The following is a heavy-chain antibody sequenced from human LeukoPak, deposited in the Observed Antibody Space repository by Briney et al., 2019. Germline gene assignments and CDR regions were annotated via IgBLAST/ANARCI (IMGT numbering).Heavy chain of an antibody. D-gene: IGHD3-3*01. CDR1: GYSFTTYW. V-gene: IGHV5-10-1*01. Sequence: GESLRISCKGSGYSFTTYWIGWVRQMPGEGLEWMGRIDPSDSYTNYSPSFQGHVTISADKSISTAYLQWSSLKASDTAMYYCARHTTIFGVVIILDYWGQGTLVTVSS. CDR3: ARHTTIFGVVIILDY. CDR2: IDPSDSYT. J-gene: IGHJ4*02.